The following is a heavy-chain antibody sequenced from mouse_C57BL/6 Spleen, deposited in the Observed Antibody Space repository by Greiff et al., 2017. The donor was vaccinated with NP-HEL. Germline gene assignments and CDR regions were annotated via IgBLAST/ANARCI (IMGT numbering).Heavy chain of an antibody. J-gene: IGHJ3*01. CDR3: ARTSNNGGFAY. V-gene: IGHV1-82*01. D-gene: IGHD2-5*01. CDR1: GYAFSSSW. Sequence: QVQLQQSGPELVKPGASVKISCKASGYAFSSSWMNWVKQRPGKGLEWIGRIYPGDGDTNYNGKFKGKATLTVDKSSSTAYMELRSLTSEDTAVYYCARTSNNGGFAYWGQGTLVTVSA. CDR2: IYPGDGDT.